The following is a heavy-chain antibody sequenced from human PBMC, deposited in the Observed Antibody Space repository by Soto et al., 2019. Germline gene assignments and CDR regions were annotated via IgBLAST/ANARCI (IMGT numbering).Heavy chain of an antibody. J-gene: IGHJ6*02. Sequence: GGSLRLSCAASGFTSSSYGLHWVRQAPGKGLEWVAVIWFDGSNKYYADSVQGRFTISRDNSKNTLCLQMTSLRAEDTAVYFCARDEGRYGMDVWGQWTTVTVTS. CDR1: GFTSSSYG. CDR2: IWFDGSNK. CDR3: ARDEGRYGMDV. V-gene: IGHV3-33*01.